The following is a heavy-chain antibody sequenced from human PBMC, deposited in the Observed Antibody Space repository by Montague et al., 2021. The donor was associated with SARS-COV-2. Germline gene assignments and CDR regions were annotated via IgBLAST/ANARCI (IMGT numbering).Heavy chain of an antibody. CDR2: IYTSGST. V-gene: IGHV4-61*02. J-gene: IGHJ5*02. Sequence: TLSLTCTVSIGPTSSGSYYWSWIRQPAGKGLEWIGRIYTSGSTNYNPSLKSRVTISVDTSKNQFSLKLSSVTAADTAVYYCARDGYSSGWNGLHWFDPWGQGTLVTVSS. CDR1: IGPTSSGSYY. D-gene: IGHD6-25*01. CDR3: ARDGYSSGWNGLHWFDP.